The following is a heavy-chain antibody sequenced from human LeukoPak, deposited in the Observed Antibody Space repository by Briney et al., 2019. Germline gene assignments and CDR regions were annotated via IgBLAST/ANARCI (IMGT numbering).Heavy chain of an antibody. D-gene: IGHD2-21*02. CDR2: INAGNGNT. Sequence: ASVKVSCRASGYTFTSYAMHWVRQAPGQRLEWMGWINAGNGNTKYSQEFQGRVTITRDTSASTAYTELSSLRSEDMAVYYCARPNLPATYCGGDCYWYYFDYWGQGTLVTVSS. CDR1: GYTFTSYA. J-gene: IGHJ4*02. V-gene: IGHV1-3*03. CDR3: ARPNLPATYCGGDCYWYYFDY.